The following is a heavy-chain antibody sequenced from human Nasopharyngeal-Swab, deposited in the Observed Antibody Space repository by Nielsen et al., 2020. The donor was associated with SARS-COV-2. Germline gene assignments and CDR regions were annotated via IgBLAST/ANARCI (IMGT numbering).Heavy chain of an antibody. Sequence: GESLKTPCAASGFTFSSNGMPWVRQAPGKGLEWVAFIWYDGSNKYYADSVKGRFTISRDNSKNTLYLQMNSLRAEDTAVYYCAAVGRGAVAAYYWGQGTLVTVSS. CDR1: GFTFSSNG. V-gene: IGHV3-30*02. J-gene: IGHJ4*02. D-gene: IGHD6-19*01. CDR2: IWYDGSNK. CDR3: AAVGRGAVAAYY.